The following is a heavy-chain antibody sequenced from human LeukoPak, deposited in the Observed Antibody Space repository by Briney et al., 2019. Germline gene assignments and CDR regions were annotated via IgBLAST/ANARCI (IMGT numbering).Heavy chain of an antibody. J-gene: IGHJ5*02. V-gene: IGHV3-9*01. CDR1: GFTFSSYA. D-gene: IGHD4-17*01. CDR3: AKDIGPVTHHAGWFDP. CDR2: ISWNSGSI. Sequence: PGGSLRLSCAASGFTFSSYAMSWVRQAPGKGLEWVSAISWNSGSIGYADSVKGRFTISRDNAKNSLYLQMNSLRAEDTALYYCAKDIGPVTHHAGWFDPWGQGTLVTVSS.